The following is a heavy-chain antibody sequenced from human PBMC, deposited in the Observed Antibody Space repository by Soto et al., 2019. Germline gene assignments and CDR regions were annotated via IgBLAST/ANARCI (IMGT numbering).Heavy chain of an antibody. V-gene: IGHV4-30-2*01. CDR3: ARAIIFTGHQYHFAY. J-gene: IGHJ4*02. Sequence: PSGTLALSCAVSGGSIGSGGYSWSGIRQPPGKGLEWIGYIYHSGSTYYNPSLKSRVTISVDRSKNQFSLKLSSVTAADTAVYYCARAIIFTGHQYHFAYRGQGTLVSVSA. D-gene: IGHD2-2*01. CDR2: IYHSGST. CDR1: GGSIGSGGYS.